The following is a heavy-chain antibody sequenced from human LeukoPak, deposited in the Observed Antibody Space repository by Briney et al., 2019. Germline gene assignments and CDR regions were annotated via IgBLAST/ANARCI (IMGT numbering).Heavy chain of an antibody. CDR3: ARDLLYGEGDDDGFDI. CDR2: IYHSGST. CDR1: GGSISSSHW. Sequence: PSGTLSLTCAVSGGSISSSHWRSWVRQPPGKGLEWIGEIYHSGSTSYNPSLKSRVTISIDTSKNQFSLKLNSVTAADTAVYYCARDLLYGEGDDDGFDIWGQGTKVTVS. D-gene: IGHD3-10*01. J-gene: IGHJ3*02. V-gene: IGHV4-4*02.